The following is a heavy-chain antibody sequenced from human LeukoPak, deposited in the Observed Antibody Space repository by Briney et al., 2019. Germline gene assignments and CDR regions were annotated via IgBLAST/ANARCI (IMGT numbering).Heavy chain of an antibody. V-gene: IGHV1-2*06. Sequence: ASVKVSCKASGYTFTGYYIHWVRQAPGQGLEWMGRINPNSGGTNHAQIFQGRVTMTRDTSISTAYLELSRLRSDDTAVYHCTRGWGTYYFDYWGQGTLVTVSS. CDR1: GYTFTGYY. D-gene: IGHD3-16*01. CDR3: TRGWGTYYFDY. J-gene: IGHJ4*02. CDR2: INPNSGGT.